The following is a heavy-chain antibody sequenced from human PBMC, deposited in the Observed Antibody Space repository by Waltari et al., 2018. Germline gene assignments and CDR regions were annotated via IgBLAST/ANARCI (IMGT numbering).Heavy chain of an antibody. Sequence: QVQLVQSGAAVTKPGSSVKVSCKASGGTFSSYAISWVRQAPGQGLEWMGRIIPSCGTANVAQKVQGRVTISADKYTSTAYMELRSLRAEDTAVYDCARGVEMARRPDDALDIWGQGTMVTVSS. D-gene: IGHD5-12*01. CDR1: GGTFSSYA. CDR2: IIPSCGTA. CDR3: ARGVEMARRPDDALDI. V-gene: IGHV1-69*13. J-gene: IGHJ3*02.